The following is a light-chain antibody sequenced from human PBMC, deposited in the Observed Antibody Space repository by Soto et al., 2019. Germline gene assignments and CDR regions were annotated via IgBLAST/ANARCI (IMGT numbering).Light chain of an antibody. V-gene: IGKV3-20*01. CDR2: GAS. CDR1: QSVSSNF. Sequence: EIVLTQSPGTLSLSPGQRATLSCRTSQSVSSNFLAWYQHKPGQAPRLLIHGASYRATGVPDRFSGSGSGTEFNLTITRLEPEDFSVYYCQQYDTSPPTYTFGQGTKVEI. J-gene: IGKJ2*01. CDR3: QQYDTSPPTYT.